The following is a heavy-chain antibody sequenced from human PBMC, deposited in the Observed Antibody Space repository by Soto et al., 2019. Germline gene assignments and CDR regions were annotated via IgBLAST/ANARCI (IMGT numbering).Heavy chain of an antibody. D-gene: IGHD5-12*01. Sequence: QVQLVQSGAEVKKPGSSVKVSCKTSGDIFSGYSISWVRQAPGQGLEWMGGIIPIFGTTNYAQRFHGRVTIPADKPTSTVYMELYSLKSEDTAVYYCARDLGSGYDPGDYWGQGTLVTVSS. CDR3: ARDLGSGYDPGDY. J-gene: IGHJ4*02. CDR1: GDIFSGYS. V-gene: IGHV1-69*14. CDR2: IIPIFGTT.